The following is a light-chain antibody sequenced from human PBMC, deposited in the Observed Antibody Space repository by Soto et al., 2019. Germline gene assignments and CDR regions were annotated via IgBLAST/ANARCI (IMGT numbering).Light chain of an antibody. CDR1: QNINKW. V-gene: IGKV1-5*01. CDR3: QQYNTYEGT. J-gene: IGKJ1*01. CDR2: DAS. Sequence: DNQMTQSPSTLSAFVGDRVTITCRASQNINKWLAWYHQEPGKAPKLLIYDASTLESGVPSRFSGSGSGTEFTLTISSLQPDDFGSYYCQQYNTYEGTFGQGTKVDIK.